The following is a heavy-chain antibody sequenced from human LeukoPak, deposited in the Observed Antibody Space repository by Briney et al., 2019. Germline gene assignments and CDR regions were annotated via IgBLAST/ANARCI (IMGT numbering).Heavy chain of an antibody. J-gene: IGHJ3*02. CDR3: ARASINGDELGAFDI. CDR2: IWYDGSNK. Sequence: PGGSLRLSCAASGFIFSSYGVHWVRQAPGKGLEWVAVIWYDGSNKYYADSVKGRSTISRDNIKNTLYLQMNSLRAEDTAVYYCARASINGDELGAFDIWGQGTMVTVSS. CDR1: GFIFSSYG. D-gene: IGHD4-17*01. V-gene: IGHV3-33*01.